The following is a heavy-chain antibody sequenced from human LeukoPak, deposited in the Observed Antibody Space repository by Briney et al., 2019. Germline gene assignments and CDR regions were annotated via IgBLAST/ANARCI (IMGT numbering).Heavy chain of an antibody. D-gene: IGHD4-23*01. CDR2: INSDGSST. CDR3: ARVDDYGGRDFDY. CDR1: GFTFSSYS. V-gene: IGHV3-74*01. J-gene: IGHJ4*02. Sequence: GGSLRLSCAASGFTFSSYSMNWVRQAPGKGLVWVSRINSDGSSTSYADSVKGRFTISRDNAKNTLYLQMNSLRAEDTAVYYCARVDDYGGRDFDYWGQGTLVTVSS.